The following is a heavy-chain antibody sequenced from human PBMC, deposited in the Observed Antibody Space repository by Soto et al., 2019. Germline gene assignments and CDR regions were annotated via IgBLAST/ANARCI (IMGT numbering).Heavy chain of an antibody. V-gene: IGHV5-51*01. J-gene: IGHJ3*02. CDR2: IYPAAPDT. CDR1: GYSFTNYW. CDR3: ASTLTATRDTLDI. Sequence: HGESLNISCKGSGYSFTNYWIGWVRQMPGKGLVWMGIIYPAAPDTRYSPSFQCQVTISADKSVSTGYLQWSGLKASDTAMYYCASTLTATRDTLDIWGQGTLVTVSS. D-gene: IGHD2-21*02.